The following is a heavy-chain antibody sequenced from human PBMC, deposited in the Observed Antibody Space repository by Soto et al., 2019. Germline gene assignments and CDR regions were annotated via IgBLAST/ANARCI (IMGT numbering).Heavy chain of an antibody. CDR3: ARGRRDFWSGYYYYYYYMDV. CDR1: GGSISGYY. CDR2: INHSGST. V-gene: IGHV4-34*01. J-gene: IGHJ6*03. D-gene: IGHD3-3*01. Sequence: SETLSLTCTVSGGSISGYYWSWIRQPPGKWLEWIGEINHSGSTNYNPSLKSRVTISVDTSKNQFSLKLSSVTAADTAVYYCARGRRDFWSGYYYYYYYMDVWGKGTTVTVSS.